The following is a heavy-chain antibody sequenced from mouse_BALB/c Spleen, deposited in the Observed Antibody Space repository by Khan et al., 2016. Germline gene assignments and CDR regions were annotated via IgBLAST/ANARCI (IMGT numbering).Heavy chain of an antibody. D-gene: IGHD1-1*01. V-gene: IGHV3-2*02. CDR2: ISYSGST. Sequence: EVQLQESGPGLVKPSQSLSLTCTVTGYSITSAYAWNWIRQFPGNKLEWMGYISYSGSTSYNPSLKSRISITRDTSKNQFLLQLNSVTAEDTATYYGARDYYGSSFLDYWGQGTLVTVSA. J-gene: IGHJ3*01. CDR1: GYSITSAYA. CDR3: ARDYYGSSFLDY.